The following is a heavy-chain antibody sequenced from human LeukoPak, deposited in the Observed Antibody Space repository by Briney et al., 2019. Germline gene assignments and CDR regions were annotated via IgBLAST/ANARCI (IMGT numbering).Heavy chain of an antibody. V-gene: IGHV3-7*04. D-gene: IGHD1-26*01. J-gene: IGHJ4*02. CDR1: GFTLSNDW. Sequence: PGGSLRLSCAAAGFTLSNDWMSWVRQVPGKGLEWVANMRGDGGLKYHLDSVKGRLTISRDNTKNLLYLEMNSLRAEDTGLYYCARGGNFWTDWAQGPLVTVSS. CDR2: MRGDGGLK. CDR3: ARGGNFWTD.